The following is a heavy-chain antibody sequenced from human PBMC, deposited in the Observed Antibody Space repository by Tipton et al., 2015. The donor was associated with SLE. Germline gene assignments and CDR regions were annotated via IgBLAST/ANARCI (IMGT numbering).Heavy chain of an antibody. V-gene: IGHV3-21*03. J-gene: IGHJ4*02. CDR3: ARDRLLGYFDH. D-gene: IGHD3-16*01. Sequence: SLRLSCAASGFTFSSYGMNWVRQAPGKGLEWVSSISSSSSYIYYADSVKGRFTISRDNAKNSLYLQMNSLRAEDTAVYYCARDRLLGYFDHWGQGTLVTVSS. CDR2: ISSSSSYI. CDR1: GFTFSSYG.